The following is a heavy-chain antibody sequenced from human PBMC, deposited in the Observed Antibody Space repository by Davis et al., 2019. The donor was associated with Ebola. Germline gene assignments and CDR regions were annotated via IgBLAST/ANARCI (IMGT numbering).Heavy chain of an antibody. CDR2: IYYSGST. CDR3: ARAPETTVTTFWFDP. CDR1: GGSISSGDYY. D-gene: IGHD4-17*01. V-gene: IGHV4-30-4*01. Sequence: MPSETLSLTCTVSGGSISSGDYYWSWIRQPPWKGLEWIGYIYYSGSTYYNPSLKSRVTISVDTSKNQFSLKLSSVTAADTAVYYCARAPETTVTTFWFDPWGQGTLVTVSS. J-gene: IGHJ5*02.